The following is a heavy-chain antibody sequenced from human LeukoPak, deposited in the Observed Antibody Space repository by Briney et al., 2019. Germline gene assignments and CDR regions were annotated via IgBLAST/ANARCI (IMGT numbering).Heavy chain of an antibody. Sequence: SETLSLPCTVSGGSISSYYWSWIRQPPGKGLEWIGYIYYSGSTKYNPSLKSRVTISLDTSKNQFSLKLSSVTAADTAVYYCARLNDYYFDYWGQGALVTVSS. CDR1: GGSISSYY. D-gene: IGHD1-1*01. CDR2: IYYSGST. CDR3: ARLNDYYFDY. J-gene: IGHJ4*02. V-gene: IGHV4-59*01.